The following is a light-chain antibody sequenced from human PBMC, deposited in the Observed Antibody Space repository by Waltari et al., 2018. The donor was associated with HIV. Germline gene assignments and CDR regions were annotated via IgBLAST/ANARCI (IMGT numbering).Light chain of an antibody. CDR3: VQSTHYPPT. Sequence: EVVMSQSSLSLPVTLGKPGFSCWMLRKRLGYSDGSIDLNWFHQMPVQSPRRLNHRVSDRDSAVPDRFSGSGSGTDFTLKISRVEAEDVVVFYCVQSTHYPPTFGQGTKLEIK. V-gene: IGKV2-30*01. CDR2: RVS. J-gene: IGKJ2*01. CDR1: KRLGYSDGSID.